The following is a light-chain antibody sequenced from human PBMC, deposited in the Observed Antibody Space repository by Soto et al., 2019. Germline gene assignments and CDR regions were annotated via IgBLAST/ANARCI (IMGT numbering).Light chain of an antibody. Sequence: EVVLTQSPATLSLSPGERATLSCRASENVRTFVDWYQQKPGQAPRLLIYGASNRATGIPARFSGSGSGTDFTLTISNLEPEDFAVYYCQQYGRSPFFCQGTKLEIK. CDR1: ENVRTF. CDR2: GAS. CDR3: QQYGRSPF. J-gene: IGKJ2*01. V-gene: IGKV3-11*01.